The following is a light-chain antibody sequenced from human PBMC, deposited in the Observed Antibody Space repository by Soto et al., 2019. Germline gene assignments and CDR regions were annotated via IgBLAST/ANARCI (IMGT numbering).Light chain of an antibody. J-gene: IGKJ1*01. Sequence: EIVLTQSPGTLSLSPGERATLSCRASQSVSSSYLAWYQQKPGQPPRLLIYGASSRATGIPDRFSGSGSGTDFTLTISRLEPEDFGVYFCQQYGSSPETFGHGTKVEIK. CDR1: QSVSSSY. CDR3: QQYGSSPET. V-gene: IGKV3-20*01. CDR2: GAS.